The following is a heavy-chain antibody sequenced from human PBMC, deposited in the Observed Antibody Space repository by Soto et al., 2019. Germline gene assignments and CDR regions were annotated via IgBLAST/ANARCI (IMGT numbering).Heavy chain of an antibody. CDR1: GYTFTSYG. Sequence: ASVKVSCKASGYTFTSYGISWVRQAPGQGLEWMGWISAYNGNTNYAQKLQGRVTMTTDTSTSTAYMELRSLRSDDTAVYYCARLNPDEPDYYGSGSYFLPDYWGQGTLVTVSS. D-gene: IGHD3-10*01. CDR3: ARLNPDEPDYYGSGSYFLPDY. V-gene: IGHV1-18*01. J-gene: IGHJ4*02. CDR2: ISAYNGNT.